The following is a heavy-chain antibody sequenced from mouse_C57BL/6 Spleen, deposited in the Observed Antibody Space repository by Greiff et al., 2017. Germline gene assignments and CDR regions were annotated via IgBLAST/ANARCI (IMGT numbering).Heavy chain of an antibody. D-gene: IGHD1-1*01. Sequence: QVQLQQPGAELVRPGTSVKLSCTASGYTFTSYWMHWVKQRPGQGLEWIGVIDPSDSYTNYNQKFKGKATLTVDTSSSTAYLQLSSLTSEDSEVYDCSSPFIATVVATPGYWGQGTTLTVSS. V-gene: IGHV1-59*01. CDR3: SSPFIATVVATPGY. CDR2: IDPSDSYT. J-gene: IGHJ2*01. CDR1: GYTFTSYW.